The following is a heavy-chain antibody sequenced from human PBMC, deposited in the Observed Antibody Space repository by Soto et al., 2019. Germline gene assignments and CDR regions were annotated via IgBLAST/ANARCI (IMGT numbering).Heavy chain of an antibody. CDR3: AKGFHPYYGPTQPFDY. D-gene: IGHD3-22*01. Sequence: GGSLRLSCAASGFTFSSYGMHWVRQAPGKGLEWVAVISYDGSNKYYADSVKGRFTISRDNSKNTLYLQMNSLRAEDTAVYYCAKGFHPYYGPTQPFDYWGQGTLVTVSS. V-gene: IGHV3-30*18. CDR2: ISYDGSNK. J-gene: IGHJ4*02. CDR1: GFTFSSYG.